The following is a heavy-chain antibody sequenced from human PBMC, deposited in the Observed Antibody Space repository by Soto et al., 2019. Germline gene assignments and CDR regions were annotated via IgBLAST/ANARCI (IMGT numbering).Heavy chain of an antibody. CDR3: TRGYGDYVRDY. J-gene: IGHJ4*02. Sequence: EVQLVESGGGLVQPGASLKLSCAVSGFTFSGSAMHWVRQASGKGLEWVGRIRSKANNYATAYAASVKGRFTIYRDDSTNTAYLQMNSLKSEDTAVYYCTRGYGDYVRDYWGQGTLVTVSS. CDR1: GFTFSGSA. D-gene: IGHD4-17*01. CDR2: IRSKANNYAT. V-gene: IGHV3-73*01.